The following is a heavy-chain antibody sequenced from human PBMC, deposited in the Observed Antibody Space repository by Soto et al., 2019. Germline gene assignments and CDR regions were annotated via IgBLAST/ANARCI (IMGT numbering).Heavy chain of an antibody. D-gene: IGHD1-26*01. J-gene: IGHJ3*02. CDR3: ARRWGYAFDI. V-gene: IGHV4-59*08. CDR1: GGSISSYY. CDR2: IYYSGST. Sequence: QVQLQESGPGLVKPSETLSLTCTVSGGSISSYYWSWIRQPPGKGLEWIGYIYYSGSTNYNPSLKSRVTISVDTSKNQFSLKLSSVTAADTAVYYCARRWGYAFDIWGQGTIVTVSS.